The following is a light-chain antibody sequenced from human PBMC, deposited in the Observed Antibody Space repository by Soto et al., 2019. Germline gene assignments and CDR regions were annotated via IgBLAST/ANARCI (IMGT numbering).Light chain of an antibody. CDR1: SSDVGAYNY. J-gene: IGLJ3*02. V-gene: IGLV2-14*01. CDR2: EVS. Sequence: QSALTQPASVPGSPGQSITISCTGTSSDVGAYNYVSWYQQHPGKAPKLMIYEVSNRPSGVSNRFSGSKSGNTASLTISGLQAEDEADYYCSSYTSSNTVVFGGGTKLTVL. CDR3: SSYTSSNTVV.